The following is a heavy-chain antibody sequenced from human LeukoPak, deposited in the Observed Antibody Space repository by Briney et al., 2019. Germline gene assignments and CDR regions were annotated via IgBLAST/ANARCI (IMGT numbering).Heavy chain of an antibody. D-gene: IGHD2-15*01. V-gene: IGHV1-2*02. CDR1: GYTFTGYY. CDR3: ARDGPRYCSGGSCYPFDP. Sequence: ASVKVSCKASGYTFTGYYMHWVRQAPGQGLEWMGWINPNSGGTNYAQKFQGRVTMTRDTSISTAYMELSRLRSDDTAVYYCARDGPRYCSGGSCYPFDPWGQGTLVTVSS. J-gene: IGHJ5*02. CDR2: INPNSGGT.